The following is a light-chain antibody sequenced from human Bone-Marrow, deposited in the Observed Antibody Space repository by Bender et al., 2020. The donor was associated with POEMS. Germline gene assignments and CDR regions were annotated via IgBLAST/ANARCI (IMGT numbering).Light chain of an antibody. Sequence: QSALTQPASVSGSPGQSITISCTGTSSDIGAYKYVSWYQQHPGKAPRLMIYDVSNRPSGVSNRFSGSKSGNTASLTISGLQAEDEADYYCSSYAGDSTWVFGGGTKLTVL. CDR1: SSDIGAYKY. J-gene: IGLJ3*02. V-gene: IGLV2-14*03. CDR2: DVS. CDR3: SSYAGDSTWV.